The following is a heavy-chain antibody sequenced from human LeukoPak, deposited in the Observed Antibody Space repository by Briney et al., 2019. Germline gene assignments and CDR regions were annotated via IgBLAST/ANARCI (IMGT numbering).Heavy chain of an antibody. J-gene: IGHJ4*02. CDR2: INPNSGGT. Sequence: ASVKVSCKASGYTFTGYYMHWVRQAPGQGLEWMGWINPNSGGTNYAQKFQGRATMTRDTSISTAYMELSRLRSDDTAVYYCARDPFNYSYGFFDYWGQGTLVTVSS. D-gene: IGHD5-18*01. CDR1: GYTFTGYY. CDR3: ARDPFNYSYGFFDY. V-gene: IGHV1-2*02.